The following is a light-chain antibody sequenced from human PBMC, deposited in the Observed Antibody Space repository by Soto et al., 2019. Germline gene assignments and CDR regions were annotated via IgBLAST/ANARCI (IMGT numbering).Light chain of an antibody. CDR1: QSVSSN. J-gene: IGKJ2*01. Sequence: EIVLTQSPGTLSLSPGERATLSCRASQSVSSNYLAWYQQKPGQAPRLLIYGASTRATGIPARFSGSGSGTEFTLTISSLQSEDFAVYYCQQYNHWPPMYTFGQGINVDIK. V-gene: IGKV3-15*01. CDR2: GAS. CDR3: QQYNHWPPMYT.